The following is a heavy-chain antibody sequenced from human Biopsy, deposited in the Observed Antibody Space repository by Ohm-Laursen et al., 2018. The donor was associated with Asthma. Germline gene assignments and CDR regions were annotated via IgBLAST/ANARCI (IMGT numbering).Heavy chain of an antibody. CDR1: GDSFSNYA. Sequence: SSVKVSCKASGDSFSNYAISWVRQAPGQGLDWMGGLIPVLGTPDHAQMFEGRVTITADESTSTAYMELSSLSSEDTAVYYCARGYSGSDRIVYYYSGLEVWGQGTTVTVSS. V-gene: IGHV1-69*01. CDR2: LIPVLGTP. CDR3: ARGYSGSDRIVYYYSGLEV. J-gene: IGHJ6*02. D-gene: IGHD5-12*01.